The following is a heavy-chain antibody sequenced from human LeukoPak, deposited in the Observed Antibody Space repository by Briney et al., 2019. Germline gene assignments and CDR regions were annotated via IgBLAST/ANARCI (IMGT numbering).Heavy chain of an antibody. J-gene: IGHJ1*01. D-gene: IGHD3-22*01. CDR3: ARVQGREYYYDSSGYYYVPKYFQH. CDR1: GFTFSSYE. V-gene: IGHV3-48*03. Sequence: PGGSLRLSCAASGFTFSSYEMNWVRQAPGKGLEWVSYISSSGSTIYYADSVKGRFTISRDNAKNSLYLQMNSLRAEDTAVYYCARVQGREYYYDSSGYYYVPKYFQHWGQGTLATVSS. CDR2: ISSSGSTI.